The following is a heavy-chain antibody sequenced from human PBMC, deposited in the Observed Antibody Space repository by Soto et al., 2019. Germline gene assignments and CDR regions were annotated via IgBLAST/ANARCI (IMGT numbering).Heavy chain of an antibody. CDR1: GDSVSSNSAA. CDR2: TYYRSKWYN. CDR3: ARDRRIAAQNNYYYYGMDV. V-gene: IGHV6-1*01. D-gene: IGHD6-6*01. J-gene: IGHJ6*02. Sequence: SQTLPLTCAISGDSVSSNSAAWNWIRQSPSRGLEWLGRTYYRSKWYNDYAVSVKSRITINPDTSKNQFSLQLNSVTPEDTAVYYCARDRRIAAQNNYYYYGMDVWGQGTTVNVSS.